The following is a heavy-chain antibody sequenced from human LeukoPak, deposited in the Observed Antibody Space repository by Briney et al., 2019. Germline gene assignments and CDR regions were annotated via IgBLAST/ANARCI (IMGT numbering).Heavy chain of an antibody. D-gene: IGHD3-10*01. Sequence: SETLSLTCTVSGGSISSYYGSWIRQPPGKGLEWIGYIYYSGSTNYNPSLKSRVTISVDTSKNQFSLKLSSVTAADTAVYYCARHMVRGVMGYWGQGTLVTVSS. CDR2: IYYSGST. V-gene: IGHV4-59*08. CDR1: GGSISSYY. J-gene: IGHJ4*02. CDR3: ARHMVRGVMGY.